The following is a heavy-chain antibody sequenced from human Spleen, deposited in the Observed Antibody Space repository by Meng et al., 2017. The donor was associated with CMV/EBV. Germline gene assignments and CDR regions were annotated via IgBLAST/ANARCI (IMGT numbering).Heavy chain of an antibody. J-gene: IGHJ4*02. D-gene: IGHD1-1*01. CDR2: IRYDGSKK. V-gene: IGHV3-30*02. Sequence: GGSLRLSCAASGFTVSSYGMHWVRQAPGKGLEWVAFIRYDGSKKYYADSVKGRFTISRDDFKNTLHLEMNNLTHADTAVYYCVKAPGKTSGRFDFWGQGTLVTVSS. CDR1: GFTVSSYG. CDR3: VKAPGKTSGRFDF.